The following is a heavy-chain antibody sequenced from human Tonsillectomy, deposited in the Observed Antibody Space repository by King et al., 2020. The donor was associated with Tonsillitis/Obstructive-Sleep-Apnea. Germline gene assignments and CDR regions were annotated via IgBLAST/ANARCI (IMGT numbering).Heavy chain of an antibody. CDR2: ISSSSSSI. D-gene: IGHD1-26*01. V-gene: IGHV3-21*01. J-gene: IGHJ5*02. CDR3: ATTIVGATDNYFDP. CDR1: GFTFSDYT. Sequence: VQLVESGGGLVKPGGSLRLSCAASGFTFSDYTMNWVRQAPGRGLEWISSISSSSSSIYYAESVKGRFTFSRDNAKNSLYLQINSLRAEDTAIYYCATTIVGATDNYFDPWGQGTLVTVSS.